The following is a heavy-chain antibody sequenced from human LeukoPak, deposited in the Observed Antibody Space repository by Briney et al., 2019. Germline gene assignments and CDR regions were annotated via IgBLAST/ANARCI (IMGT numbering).Heavy chain of an antibody. CDR1: GGTFSSYT. Sequence: ASVKVSCKASGGTFSSYTISWVRQAPGQGLEWMGWINPNSGGTNYAQKFQGRVTMTRDTSISTAYMELSRLRPDDTAVYYCAREWQLVLDYWGQGTLVTVSS. CDR2: INPNSGGT. D-gene: IGHD6-6*01. J-gene: IGHJ4*02. V-gene: IGHV1-2*02. CDR3: AREWQLVLDY.